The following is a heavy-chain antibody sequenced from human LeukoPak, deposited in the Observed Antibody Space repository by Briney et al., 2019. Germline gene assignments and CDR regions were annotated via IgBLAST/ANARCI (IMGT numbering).Heavy chain of an antibody. V-gene: IGHV4-38-2*02. D-gene: IGHD3-10*01. J-gene: IGHJ4*02. CDR3: ARSPDDLLWFGELRGSPFDY. CDR1: GYSISSGYY. CDR2: IYHSGST. Sequence: SETLSLTCTVSGYSISSGYYWGWIRQPPGKGLEWIGSIYHSGSTYYNPSLKSRVTISVDTSKNQFSLKLSSVTAADTAVYYCARSPDDLLWFGELRGSPFDYWGQGTLVTVSS.